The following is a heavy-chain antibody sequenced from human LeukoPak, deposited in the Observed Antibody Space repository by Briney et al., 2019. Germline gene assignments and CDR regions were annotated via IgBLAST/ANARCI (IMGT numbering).Heavy chain of an antibody. J-gene: IGHJ5*02. Sequence: GGSLRLSCAASGFTFSSYGMHWVRQAPGKGLEWVAFIRYDGSNKYYADSVKGRFTISRDNAKNSLYLQMNSLRAEDTAVYYCARGGSYYENWFDPWGRGTLVTVSS. CDR2: IRYDGSNK. V-gene: IGHV3-30*02. CDR3: ARGGSYYENWFDP. D-gene: IGHD3-10*01. CDR1: GFTFSSYG.